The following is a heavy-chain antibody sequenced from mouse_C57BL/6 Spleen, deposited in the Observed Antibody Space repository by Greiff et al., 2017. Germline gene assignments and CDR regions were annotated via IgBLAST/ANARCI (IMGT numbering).Heavy chain of an antibody. CDR1: GFSLSTSGMG. D-gene: IGHD1-1*01. V-gene: IGHV8-12*01. Sequence: QVTLKVSGPGILQSSQTLSLTCSFSGFSLSTSGMGVSWIRQPSGKGLEWLAHLYWDDDKRYNPSLKSRLTISKDTSRNQVFLKITSVDTADTATYDCARSYYYGSSLNYYAMDYWGQGTSVTVSS. CDR2: LYWDDDK. CDR3: ARSYYYGSSLNYYAMDY. J-gene: IGHJ4*01.